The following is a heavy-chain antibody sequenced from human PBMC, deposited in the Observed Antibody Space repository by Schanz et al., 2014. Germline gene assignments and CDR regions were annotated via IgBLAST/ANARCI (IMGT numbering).Heavy chain of an antibody. Sequence: EVQLVESGGGLVRPGGSLRLSCAASGLLFSYYYMSGVRQAPGKGLEWVSGLTEGGGGTYYTDAVKGRFTISRDSSKNTLYLQMNSLRADDTAVYYCAKSKSQLPLFDYWGQGTLVTVSS. D-gene: IGHD2-21*01. CDR2: LTEGGGGT. CDR3: AKSKSQLPLFDY. V-gene: IGHV3-23*04. J-gene: IGHJ4*02. CDR1: GLLFSYYY.